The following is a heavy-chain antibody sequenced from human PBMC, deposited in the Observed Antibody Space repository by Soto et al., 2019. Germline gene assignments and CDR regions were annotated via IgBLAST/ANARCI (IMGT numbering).Heavy chain of an antibody. CDR3: ARARSGYYYDSSGFSWFDP. V-gene: IGHV1-69*13. Sequence: ASVKVSCKASGGTFSSYAISWVRQAPGQGLEWMGGIIPIFGTANYAQKFQGRVTITADESTSTAYMELSSLRSEDTAVYYCARARSGYYYDSSGFSWFDPWGQGTLVTVSS. D-gene: IGHD3-22*01. J-gene: IGHJ5*02. CDR1: GGTFSSYA. CDR2: IIPIFGTA.